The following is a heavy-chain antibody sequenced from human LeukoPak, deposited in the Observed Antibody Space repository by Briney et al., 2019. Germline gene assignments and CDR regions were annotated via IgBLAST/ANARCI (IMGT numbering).Heavy chain of an antibody. V-gene: IGHV4-34*01. D-gene: IGHD3-3*01. CDR3: ARGGGYDFWSNWFDP. CDR1: GGSFSGYY. Sequence: SETLSLTCAVYGGSFSGYYWSWIRQPPGKGLEWIGEIDHSGSTNYNPSLRSRVTISVDTSKNQFSLKLSSVTAADTAVYYCARGGGYDFWSNWFDPWGQGTLVTVSS. CDR2: IDHSGST. J-gene: IGHJ5*02.